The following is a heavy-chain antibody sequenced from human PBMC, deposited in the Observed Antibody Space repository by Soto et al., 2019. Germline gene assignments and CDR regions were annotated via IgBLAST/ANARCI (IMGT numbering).Heavy chain of an antibody. V-gene: IGHV3-74*03. CDR3: AREAGSCSRTSCYRRAFDT. D-gene: IGHD2-2*01. CDR2: INTDGGSS. J-gene: IGHJ3*02. Sequence: EVQLVESGGDLVQPGGSLRLSCAASGFTFSGHWMHWVRQVPGKGLEWVSRINTDGGSSAYADSVKGRFTISRDNAKNTLYLQMNGLRAEDTAVYYCAREAGSCSRTSCYRRAFDTWGQGTTVTVSS. CDR1: GFTFSGHW.